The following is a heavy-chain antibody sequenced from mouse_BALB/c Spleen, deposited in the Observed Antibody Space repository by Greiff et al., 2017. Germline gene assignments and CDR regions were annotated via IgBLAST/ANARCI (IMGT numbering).Heavy chain of an antibody. D-gene: IGHD1-1*01. CDR2: IWSGGST. Sequence: VQLQESGPGLVQPSQSLSITCTVSGFSLTSYGVHWVRQSPGKGLEWLGVIWSGGSTDYNAAFISRLSISKDNSKSQVFFKMNSLQANDTAIYYCARKRYGSSYGWYFDVWGAGTTVTVSS. V-gene: IGHV2-2*02. CDR1: GFSLTSYG. CDR3: ARKRYGSSYGWYFDV. J-gene: IGHJ1*01.